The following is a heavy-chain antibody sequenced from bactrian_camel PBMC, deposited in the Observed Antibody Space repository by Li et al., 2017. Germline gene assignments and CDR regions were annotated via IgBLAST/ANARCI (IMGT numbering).Heavy chain of an antibody. D-gene: IGHD3*01. J-gene: IGHJ4*01. CDR1: GFSVSSVE. CDR2: ILSTGTA. Sequence: LVESGGGLVQPGGSLRLTCAASGFSVSSVEMSWVRQAPGKGPEWVAAILSTGTAVYVDSVKGRFTVSRDNAENTLILLMNNLEAEDTAVYYCAAEMYYWGESFSLCPVSFGHWGQGTQVTVS. V-gene: IGHV3S10*01. CDR3: AAEMYYWGESFSLCPVSFGH.